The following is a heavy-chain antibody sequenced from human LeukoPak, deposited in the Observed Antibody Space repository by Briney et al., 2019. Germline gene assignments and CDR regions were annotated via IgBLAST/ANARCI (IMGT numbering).Heavy chain of an antibody. Sequence: SETLSLTCAVYGGSFSGYYWSWIRQPPGKGLEWIGEINHSGSTNYNPSLKSRVTISVDTSKNQFSLKLSSVTAADTAVYYCARHRYYYDSSGSDYWGQGTLVTVSP. D-gene: IGHD3-22*01. CDR2: INHSGST. CDR3: ARHRYYYDSSGSDY. J-gene: IGHJ4*02. V-gene: IGHV4-34*01. CDR1: GGSFSGYY.